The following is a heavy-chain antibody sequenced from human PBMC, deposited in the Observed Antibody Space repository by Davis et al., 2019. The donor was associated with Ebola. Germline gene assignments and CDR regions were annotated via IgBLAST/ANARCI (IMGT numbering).Heavy chain of an antibody. J-gene: IGHJ3*02. CDR1: GFTFSSYA. D-gene: IGHD6-19*01. Sequence: PGGSLRLSCAASGFTFSSYAMSWVRQAPGKGLEWVSEITGGGARTYYADSVKGQFTISRENSKNTLYLQMSSLRAEDTAVYYCAKGSDGWYWAFDIWGQGTMVTVSS. CDR3: AKGSDGWYWAFDI. CDR2: ITGGGART. V-gene: IGHV3-23*01.